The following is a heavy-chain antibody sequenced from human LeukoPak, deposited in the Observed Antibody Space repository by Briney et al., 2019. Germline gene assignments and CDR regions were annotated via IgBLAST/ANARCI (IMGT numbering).Heavy chain of an antibody. V-gene: IGHV4-4*07. Sequence: SETLSLTCSVSGGSITSYFWTWIRQPPGKGLEWIGRIYTSGSTNYNPSLKSRVTMSVDTSKNQFSLKLSSVTAADTAVYYCARDRSTNMDVWGKGTTVTVSS. J-gene: IGHJ6*03. CDR2: IYTSGST. CDR3: ARDRSTNMDV. CDR1: GGSITSYF.